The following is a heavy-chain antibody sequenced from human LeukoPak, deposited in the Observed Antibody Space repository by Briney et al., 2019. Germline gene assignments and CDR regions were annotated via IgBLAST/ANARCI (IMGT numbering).Heavy chain of an antibody. J-gene: IGHJ4*02. CDR1: GFTFSSDC. D-gene: IGHD2-2*01. CDR3: AKDSFSTM. V-gene: IGHV3-23*01. CDR2: INNNGVST. Sequence: GGSLRLSCAASGFTFSSDCMTWVRQAPGKGLEWVSSINNNGVSTFYADSVKGRFTISRDNSKNTLYLHMNSLSAEDTAVYYCAKDSFSTMWGQGTLVTVSS.